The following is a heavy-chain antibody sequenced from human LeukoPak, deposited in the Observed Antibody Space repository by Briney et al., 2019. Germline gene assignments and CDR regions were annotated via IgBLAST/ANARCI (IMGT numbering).Heavy chain of an antibody. D-gene: IGHD6-13*01. V-gene: IGHV1-46*01. J-gene: IGHJ4*02. CDR1: GYTFTSYY. CDR2: INPSGGST. CDR3: ARDSVAAAGKDY. Sequence: GASVKVSCKASGYTFTSYYMHWVRQAPGQRLEWMGIINPSGGSTSYAQKFQGRVTMTRDMSTSTVYMELSSPRSEDTAVYYCARDSVAAAGKDYWGQGTLVTVSS.